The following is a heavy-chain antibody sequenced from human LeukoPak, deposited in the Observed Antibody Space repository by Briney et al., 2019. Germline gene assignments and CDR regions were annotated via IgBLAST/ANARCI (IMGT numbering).Heavy chain of an antibody. D-gene: IGHD5-18*01. V-gene: IGHV3-49*03. Sequence: SGGSLRLSCTASGFTFGDYAMSWFRQASGKGLEWVGFIRGKAYGGTTEYAASVKGRFTISRDDSKSIAYLQMNSLKTEDTAVYYCTRVGIQLWLQFDNWGQGTLVTVSS. J-gene: IGHJ4*02. CDR3: TRVGIQLWLQFDN. CDR2: IRGKAYGGTT. CDR1: GFTFGDYA.